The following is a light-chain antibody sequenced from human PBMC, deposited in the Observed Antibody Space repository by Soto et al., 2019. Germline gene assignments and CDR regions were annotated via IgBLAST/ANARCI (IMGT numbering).Light chain of an antibody. V-gene: IGKV3-11*01. J-gene: IGKJ4*01. CDR1: QHVSTY. CDR3: QQRGDLIVT. Sequence: EILLTQSPATFSLSPGEGATLSCRASQHVSTYVAWYQQKPGHAPRLLIFDASNRATGVPARFSGSGSGTDFTLTISNLEPGDSGIYYCQQRGDLIVTFGGGTKVDIK. CDR2: DAS.